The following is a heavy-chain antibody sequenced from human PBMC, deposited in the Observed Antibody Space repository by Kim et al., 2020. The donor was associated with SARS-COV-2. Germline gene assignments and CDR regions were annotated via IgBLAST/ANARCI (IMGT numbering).Heavy chain of an antibody. V-gene: IGHV4-34*01. CDR1: GGSFSGYY. CDR3: ARGGGGYGGKERYFDL. Sequence: SETLSLTCAVYGGSFSGYYWSWIRQPPGKGLEWIGEINHSGSTNYNPSLKSRVTISVDTSKNQFSLKLSSVTAADTAVYYCARGGGGYGGKERYFDLWGRGTLVTVSS. CDR2: INHSGST. J-gene: IGHJ2*01. D-gene: IGHD4-17*01.